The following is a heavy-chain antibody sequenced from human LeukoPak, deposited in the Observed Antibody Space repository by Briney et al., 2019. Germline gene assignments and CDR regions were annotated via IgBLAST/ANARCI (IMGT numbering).Heavy chain of an antibody. V-gene: IGHV4-59*08. CDR3: ARHGGTLDYFDS. D-gene: IGHD1-26*01. Sequence: PSETLSLTCSLSNGSISTYYWSWIPQSPGKGLEWIGYIYYGGPTSYNPSLKRRVTISVHSPKNHFSLRLTSLTAADTALYYCARHGGTLDYFDSWGPGSLVIVSS. CDR2: IYYGGPT. J-gene: IGHJ4*02. CDR1: NGSISTYY.